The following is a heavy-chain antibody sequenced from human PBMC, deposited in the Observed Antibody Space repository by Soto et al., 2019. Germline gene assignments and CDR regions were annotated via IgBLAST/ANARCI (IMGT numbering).Heavy chain of an antibody. Sequence: PGGSLRLSCAASGCTFSSYAMHWVRQAPCKGLEWVGVMSYDGNTKYFADSVKGRSTISRDNSKNTLYLQMNSLRAEDTAVYYCAKGRPDWWVSSSWYGSENWFDLCGQGTLDIVSS. J-gene: IGHJ5*02. CDR1: GCTFSSYA. CDR3: AKGRPDWWVSSSWYGSENWFDL. CDR2: MSYDGNTK. V-gene: IGHV3-30-3*01. D-gene: IGHD6-13*01.